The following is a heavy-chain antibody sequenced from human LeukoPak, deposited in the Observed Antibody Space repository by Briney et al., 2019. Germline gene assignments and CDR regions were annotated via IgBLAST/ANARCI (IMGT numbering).Heavy chain of an antibody. CDR3: ARDLPGCSSTSCYAEGPGGDWFDP. V-gene: IGHV1-69*01. Sequence: WVRVSSEESVDTFSIDAASSGPQTPGQGLEWMGGIIPIFGTANYAQKFQGRVTITADESTSTAYMGLSSLRSEDTAVYYCARDLPGCSSTSCYAEGPGGDWFDPWGQGTLVTVSS. CDR1: VDTFSIDA. CDR2: IIPIFGTA. D-gene: IGHD2-2*01. J-gene: IGHJ5*02.